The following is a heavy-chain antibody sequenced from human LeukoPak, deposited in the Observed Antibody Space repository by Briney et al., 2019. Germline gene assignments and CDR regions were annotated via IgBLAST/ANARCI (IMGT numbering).Heavy chain of an antibody. CDR2: IYNSGST. D-gene: IGHD4-23*01. Sequence: KTSETLSLTCAVSGGSISSNNWWSWVRQTPGKGLEWIGEIYNSGSTNYNPSLKSRVTISVDKSKNQFSLRLSSVTAADTAVYYCARSGNSWYFDLWGRGTLVTVSS. CDR3: ARSGNSWYFDL. CDR1: GGSISSNNW. J-gene: IGHJ2*01. V-gene: IGHV4-4*02.